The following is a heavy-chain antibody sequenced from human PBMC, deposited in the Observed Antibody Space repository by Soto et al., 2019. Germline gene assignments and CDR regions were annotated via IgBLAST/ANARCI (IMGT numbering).Heavy chain of an antibody. J-gene: IGHJ4*02. D-gene: IGHD3-22*01. V-gene: IGHV3-48*02. CDR1: GVTLSTER. CDR2: ISSSSSTI. Sequence: GARRLRWGGSGVTLSTERMNFGRQAPXKGLEWGSYISSSSSTIYYADSVKGRFTISRDNAKNSLYLQMNSLRDEDTAVYYCARDDYYDTSGYLALFDYWGQGTLVIVYS. CDR3: ARDDYYDTSGYLALFDY.